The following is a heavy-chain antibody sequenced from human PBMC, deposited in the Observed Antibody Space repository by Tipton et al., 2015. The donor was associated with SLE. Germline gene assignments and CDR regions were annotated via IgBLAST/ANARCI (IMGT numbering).Heavy chain of an antibody. CDR2: ISGSGNST. V-gene: IGHV3-23*01. CDR3: AKGGGSYYKDAFDI. D-gene: IGHD1-26*01. Sequence: SLRLSCAASGFTFSSYAMSWVRQAPGKGLEWVSGISGSGNSTYYADSLKGRFTISRDNSKNTLYLQMNSLRAEDTAVYFCAKGGGSYYKDAFDIWGQGTMVTVSS. J-gene: IGHJ3*02. CDR1: GFTFSSYA.